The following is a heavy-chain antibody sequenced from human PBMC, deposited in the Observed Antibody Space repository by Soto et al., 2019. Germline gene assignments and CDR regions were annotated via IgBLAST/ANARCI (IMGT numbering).Heavy chain of an antibody. D-gene: IGHD3-9*01. Sequence: SVKVSCKASGGTFSSYAISWVRQAPGQELEWMGGIIPIFGTANYAQKFQGRVTITADESTSTAYMELSSLRSEDTAVYYCARSPYYDILTGYYKGGAFDIWGQGTMVTVSS. CDR2: IIPIFGTA. CDR1: GGTFSSYA. CDR3: ARSPYYDILTGYYKGGAFDI. J-gene: IGHJ3*02. V-gene: IGHV1-69*13.